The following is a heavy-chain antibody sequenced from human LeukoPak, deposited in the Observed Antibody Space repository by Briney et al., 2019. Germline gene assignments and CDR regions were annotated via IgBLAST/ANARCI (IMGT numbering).Heavy chain of an antibody. Sequence: SETLSLTCGVYGGSLSAYFWTWIRQPPGKGLEWIGEIDHSGSTSYNPSLRGRVTISVDTSKKQFSLKLSSVTAADTAVYYCARFEEYYYHGMDVWGQGTTVTVSS. J-gene: IGHJ6*02. CDR1: GGSLSAYF. CDR3: ARFEEYYYHGMDV. CDR2: IDHSGST. V-gene: IGHV4-34*01.